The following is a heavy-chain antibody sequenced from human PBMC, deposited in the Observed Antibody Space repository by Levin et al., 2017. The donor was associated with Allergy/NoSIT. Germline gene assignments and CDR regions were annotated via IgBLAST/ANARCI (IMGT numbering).Heavy chain of an antibody. Sequence: QAGGSLRLSCAASGFTISSNYMSWVRQAPGKGLEWVSVIYSGGSTYYADSVKGRFTISRDNSKNTLYLQMNSLRAEDTAVYYCATNRRITMVRGVIITTLSMDVWGQGTTVTVSS. V-gene: IGHV3-53*01. D-gene: IGHD3-10*01. CDR2: IYSGGST. J-gene: IGHJ6*02. CDR1: GFTISSNY. CDR3: ATNRRITMVRGVIITTLSMDV.